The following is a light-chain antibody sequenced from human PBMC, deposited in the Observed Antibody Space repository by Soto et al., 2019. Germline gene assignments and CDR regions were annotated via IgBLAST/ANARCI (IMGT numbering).Light chain of an antibody. J-gene: IGKJ1*01. CDR1: QSISNS. Sequence: DIQMTQSPSTLSASVGDRVTITCRASQSISNSLAWYQQRPGKAPKLLIYKASSLETGVPSRFSGSGSGTEFTLTISSLQPDDFATYYCQQYDKYAWTFGQGTKVDIK. CDR2: KAS. V-gene: IGKV1-5*03. CDR3: QQYDKYAWT.